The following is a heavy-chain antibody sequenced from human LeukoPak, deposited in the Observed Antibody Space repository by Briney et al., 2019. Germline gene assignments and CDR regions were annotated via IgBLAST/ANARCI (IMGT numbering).Heavy chain of an antibody. V-gene: IGHV3-64D*09. CDR1: GFTFSNYV. Sequence: GGSLRLFCSASGFTFSNYVMHWVRQAPGKGLEYVSAITSNGGTTYYADSVKGRFTISRDNSKNTLYLQMSSLRAEDTAVFYCVRYYYDSSGYQRYFDYWGQGTLVTVSS. CDR3: VRYYYDSSGYQRYFDY. D-gene: IGHD3-22*01. CDR2: ITSNGGTT. J-gene: IGHJ4*02.